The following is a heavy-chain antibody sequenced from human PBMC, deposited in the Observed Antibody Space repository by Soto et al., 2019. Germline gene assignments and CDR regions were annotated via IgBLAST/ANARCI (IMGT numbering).Heavy chain of an antibody. CDR3: ARGITTRVVQTDAPDKYYFDS. CDR1: GGMFSGYY. D-gene: IGHD3-3*01. V-gene: IGHV4-34*01. J-gene: IGHJ4*02. CDR2: INHGGSS. Sequence: SETLSLTCAVYGGMFSGYYWTLIRQSPGKWLEWIGEINHGGSSNSNPSLKSRITISVDTSKNQFSLKLSSVTAADTAIYYCARGITTRVVQTDAPDKYYFDSWGRGTLVTVSS.